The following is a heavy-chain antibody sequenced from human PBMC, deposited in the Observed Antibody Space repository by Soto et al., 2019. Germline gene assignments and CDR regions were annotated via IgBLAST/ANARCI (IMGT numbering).Heavy chain of an antibody. D-gene: IGHD3-16*01. Sequence: ESGGGVVQPGRSLRLSCAASGFSFSASGMHWVRQAPGKGLEWVAHIWYDGSNTYYADSVKGRFTISRDNSKDTLYLQMNNLRAEDTAVYYCAKDNPSLHQWGQGTLVTVSS. CDR1: GFSFSASG. CDR3: AKDNPSLHQ. CDR2: IWYDGSNT. J-gene: IGHJ4*02. V-gene: IGHV3-33*06.